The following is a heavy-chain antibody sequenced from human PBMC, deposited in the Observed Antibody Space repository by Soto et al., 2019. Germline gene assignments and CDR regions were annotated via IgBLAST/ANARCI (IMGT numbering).Heavy chain of an antibody. Sequence: GGSLRLSCAASAFTFSTYWMSWVRQAPGKGLEWVANIKQDGSEKYYVDSVKGRFTISRDNAKNSLYLQMNSLRAEDTAVYYCARGSSSYYYYGMDVWGQGTTVTVSS. J-gene: IGHJ6*02. CDR2: IKQDGSEK. V-gene: IGHV3-7*03. CDR1: AFTFSTYW. D-gene: IGHD6-6*01. CDR3: ARGSSSYYYYGMDV.